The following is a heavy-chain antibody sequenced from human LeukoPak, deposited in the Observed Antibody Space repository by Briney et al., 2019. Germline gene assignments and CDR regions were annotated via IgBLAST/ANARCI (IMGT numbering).Heavy chain of an antibody. CDR3: AKDLSSGTLGDY. V-gene: IGHV3-30*02. Sequence: GGSLRLSCAASGFTFSDYYMSWIRQAPGKGLEWVAFIRYDGSNKYYADSVKGRFTISRDNSKNTLYLQMNSLRAEDTAVYYCAKDLSSGTLGDYWGQGTLVTVSS. D-gene: IGHD1-26*01. CDR2: IRYDGSNK. J-gene: IGHJ4*02. CDR1: GFTFSDYY.